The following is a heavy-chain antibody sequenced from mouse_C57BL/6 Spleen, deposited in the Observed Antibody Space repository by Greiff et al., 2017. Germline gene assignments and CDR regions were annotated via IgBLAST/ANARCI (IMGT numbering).Heavy chain of an antibody. Sequence: EVHLVESGEGLVKPGGSLKLSCAASGFTFSSYAMSWVRQTPEKRLEWVAYISSGGDYIYYADTVKGRFTISRDNARNTLYLQMSSLKSEDTAMYYCTRAYGNYPYYFDYWGQGTTLTVSS. D-gene: IGHD2-1*01. J-gene: IGHJ2*01. CDR2: ISSGGDYI. CDR1: GFTFSSYA. V-gene: IGHV5-9-1*02. CDR3: TRAYGNYPYYFDY.